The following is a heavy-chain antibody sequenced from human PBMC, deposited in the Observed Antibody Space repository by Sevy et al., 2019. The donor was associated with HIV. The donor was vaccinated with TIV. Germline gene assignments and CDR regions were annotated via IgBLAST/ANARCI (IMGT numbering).Heavy chain of an antibody. CDR2: ISGSGDFT. CDR3: AKEGSYGDYRFDY. Sequence: GGSLRLSCADSGSTFSNYVMSWVRQAPGKGLEWVSSISGSGDFTYYPDSVKGRFTISRDNSKNTLYLQMNSLRAEDTAVYYCAKEGSYGDYRFDYWGQGTLVTVSS. D-gene: IGHD4-17*01. J-gene: IGHJ4*02. V-gene: IGHV3-23*01. CDR1: GSTFSNYV.